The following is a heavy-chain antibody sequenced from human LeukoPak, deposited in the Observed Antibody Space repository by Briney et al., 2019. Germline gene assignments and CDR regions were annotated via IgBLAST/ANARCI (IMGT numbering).Heavy chain of an antibody. V-gene: IGHV4-59*08. J-gene: IGHJ4*02. CDR3: AYSPGGYSGYDSPYYFDY. Sequence: PSETLSLTCTVSGGSISSYYWSWIRQPPGKGLEWIGYIYYSVSTNYNPSLKSRVTISVDTSKNQFSLKLSSVTAADTAVYYCAYSPGGYSGYDSPYYFDYWGQGTLVTVSS. CDR2: IYYSVST. CDR1: GGSISSYY. D-gene: IGHD5-12*01.